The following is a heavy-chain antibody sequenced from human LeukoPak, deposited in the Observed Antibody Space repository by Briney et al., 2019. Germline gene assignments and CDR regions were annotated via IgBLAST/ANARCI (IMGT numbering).Heavy chain of an antibody. J-gene: IGHJ1*01. CDR3: ATGYSSSSAGYFQH. Sequence: GASVKVSCKASGYTFTGYYMHWVRQAPGQGLEWMGWINPNNGGTSYAQKFQGRVTMTRDTSINTVYMELRNLRSDDTAVYYCATGYSSSSAGYFQHWGQGTLVTVSS. V-gene: IGHV1-2*02. D-gene: IGHD6-6*01. CDR2: INPNNGGT. CDR1: GYTFTGYY.